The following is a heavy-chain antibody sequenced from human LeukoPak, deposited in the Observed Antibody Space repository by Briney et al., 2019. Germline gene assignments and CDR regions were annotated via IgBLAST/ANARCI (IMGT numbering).Heavy chain of an antibody. J-gene: IGHJ4*02. CDR2: NSPSGSGT. D-gene: IGHD4-17*01. V-gene: IGHV1-46*01. CDR3: VRDPATVTIGSCFDS. CDR1: GYTFTSYY. Sequence: ASVKVSCKASGYTFTSYYLHWVRQAPGQGLEWMGINSPSGSGTTYAQKLQGRVTMTTDTSTSTAYMELTGLRPDDTAVYYCVRDPATVTIGSCFDSWGQGTLVTVSS.